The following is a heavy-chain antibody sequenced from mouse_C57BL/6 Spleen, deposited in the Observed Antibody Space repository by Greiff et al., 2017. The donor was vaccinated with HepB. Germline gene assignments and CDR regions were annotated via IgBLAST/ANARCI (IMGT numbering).Heavy chain of an antibody. CDR2: ISYDGSN. D-gene: IGHD1-1*01. CDR3: AREITTVAFDY. V-gene: IGHV3-6*01. CDR1: GYSITSGYY. J-gene: IGHJ2*01. Sequence: DVKLQESGPGLVKPSQSLSLTCSVTGYSITSGYYWNWIRQFPGNKLEWMGYISYDGSNNYNPSLKNRISITRDTSKNQFFLKLNSVTTEDTATYYCAREITTVAFDYWGQGTTLTVSS.